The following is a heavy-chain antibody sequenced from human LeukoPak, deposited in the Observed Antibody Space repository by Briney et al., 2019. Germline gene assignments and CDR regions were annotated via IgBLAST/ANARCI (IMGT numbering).Heavy chain of an antibody. CDR3: AKDKSMVRELDY. Sequence: GGSLRLSCAASGFTFSKYGMHWVRQAPGKGLEWLTFIQYDGNNKYYSDSVKGRFTISRDNSKNTLFLQMNSLRAEDTAVYYCAKDKSMVRELDYWGQGTLVTVSS. CDR2: IQYDGNNK. V-gene: IGHV3-30*02. J-gene: IGHJ4*02. D-gene: IGHD3-10*01. CDR1: GFTFSKYG.